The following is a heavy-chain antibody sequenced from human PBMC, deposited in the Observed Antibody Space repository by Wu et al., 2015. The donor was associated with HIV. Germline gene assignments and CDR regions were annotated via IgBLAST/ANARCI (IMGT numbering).Heavy chain of an antibody. CDR2: MNSNNGKT. CDR1: GYTFTDYF. V-gene: IGHV1-8*02. CDR3: ATSYYGSGSYPTFYYYYAMDV. Sequence: QVHLVQSGAEVKKPGASVKVSCKASGYTFTDYFVHWVRQAPGQGLEWMGWMNSNNGKTGYGQKFQGRVAMTRNISTRTAYMELSGLKSEDTAVYYCATSYYGSGSYPTFYYYYAMDVWGQGTTVTVSS. J-gene: IGHJ6*02. D-gene: IGHD3-10*01.